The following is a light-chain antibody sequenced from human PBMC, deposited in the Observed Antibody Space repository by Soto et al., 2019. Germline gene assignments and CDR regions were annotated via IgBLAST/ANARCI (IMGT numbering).Light chain of an antibody. CDR1: QSVSSSY. J-gene: IGKJ3*01. CDR3: QQYGSSPRFT. Sequence: EIVLTQSPGTLSLSPGERATLSCRASQSVSSSYLAWYQQKPGQAPRLLIYGASSRATGIPDRLSGSGSGTDFSITISRLEPEDFAVYYCQQYGSSPRFTFGPGTKVDIK. V-gene: IGKV3-20*01. CDR2: GAS.